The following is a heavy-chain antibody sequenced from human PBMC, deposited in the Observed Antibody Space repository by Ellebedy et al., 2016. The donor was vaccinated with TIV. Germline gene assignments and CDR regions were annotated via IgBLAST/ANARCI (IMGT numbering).Heavy chain of an antibody. J-gene: IGHJ4*02. D-gene: IGHD5-12*01. CDR2: VYPEDSDT. CDR1: GYSFSHCW. Sequence: KVSCKGSGYSFSHCWIGWVRQMHGKGLEWIGIVYPEDSDTRYSPSFQGQVTISAANYISTAYLQWSSLKASDTATYYCARHSTPYSGYDTDFDFWGQGTLVTVSS. V-gene: IGHV5-51*01. CDR3: ARHSTPYSGYDTDFDF.